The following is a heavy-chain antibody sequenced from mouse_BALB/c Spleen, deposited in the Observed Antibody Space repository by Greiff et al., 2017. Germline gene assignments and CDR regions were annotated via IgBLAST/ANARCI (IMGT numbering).Heavy chain of an antibody. CDR1: GYTFTSYW. J-gene: IGHJ2*01. Sequence: KQSCKASGYTFTSYWMHWVKQRPGQGLEWIGEINPSNGRTNYNEKFKSKATLTVDKSSSTAYMQLSSLTSEDSAVYYCARGGETGTDYFDYWGQGTTLTVSS. D-gene: IGHD4-1*01. CDR2: INPSNGRT. V-gene: IGHV1S81*02. CDR3: ARGGETGTDYFDY.